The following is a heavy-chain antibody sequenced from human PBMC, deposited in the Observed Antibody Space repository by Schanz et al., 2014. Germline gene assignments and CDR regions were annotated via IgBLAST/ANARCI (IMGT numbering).Heavy chain of an antibody. CDR2: ISGSSSTK. D-gene: IGHD3-9*01. Sequence: EAQLLESGGGLVQPGGSLRLSCAASGITFSGYSMNWVRQAPGKGLEWVSYISGSSSTKYYADSVKGRFTISRDNGKNYLCRKINSVEARKPAVYFGGRDYEGDWSSPRHDAFDVWGQGTVVTVSS. J-gene: IGHJ3*01. CDR3: GRDYEGDWSSPRHDAFDV. V-gene: IGHV3-48*01. CDR1: GITFSGYS.